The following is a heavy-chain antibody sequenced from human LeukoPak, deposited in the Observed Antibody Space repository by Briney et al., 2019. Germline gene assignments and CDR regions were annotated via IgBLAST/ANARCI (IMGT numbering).Heavy chain of an antibody. J-gene: IGHJ4*02. D-gene: IGHD2-2*01. CDR3: AKIELVVVPAATSGGDLDY. CDR1: GFTFSSYA. V-gene: IGHV3-23*01. Sequence: PGGSLRLPCAASGFTFSSYAMSWVRQAPGKGLEWVSGISGSGGRTYYADSVKGRFTISRDNSKNTLYLQMNSLRAEDTAVYYCAKIELVVVPAATSGGDLDYWGQGTLVTVSS. CDR2: ISGSGGRT.